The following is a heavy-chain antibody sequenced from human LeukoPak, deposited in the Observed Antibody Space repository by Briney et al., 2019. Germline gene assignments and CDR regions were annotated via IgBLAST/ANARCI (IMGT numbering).Heavy chain of an antibody. CDR3: AKDSDPALWFGELLSIDY. D-gene: IGHD3-10*01. J-gene: IGHJ4*02. CDR2: ISGSGGST. Sequence: GGSLRLSCAASGFTFSSYAMSWVRQAPGKGLEWVSAISGSGGSTYYADSVKGRFTISRDNSKNTLYLQMNSLRAEDTAVYYCAKDSDPALWFGELLSIDYWGQGTLVTVSS. V-gene: IGHV3-23*01. CDR1: GFTFSSYA.